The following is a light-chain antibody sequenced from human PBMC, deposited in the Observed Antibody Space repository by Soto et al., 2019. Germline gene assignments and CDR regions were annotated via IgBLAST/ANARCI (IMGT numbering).Light chain of an antibody. Sequence: QSVLTQPASVSGSPGQSITISCTGTSIDVGDYNYVSWYQQHPGKAPKLIIYEVSNRPSGISDRFSGSKSGNTASLTISGLQAEDEADYYCNSYTTNSTLPFGTGTKVTVL. V-gene: IGLV2-14*01. J-gene: IGLJ1*01. CDR2: EVS. CDR3: NSYTTNSTLP. CDR1: SIDVGDYNY.